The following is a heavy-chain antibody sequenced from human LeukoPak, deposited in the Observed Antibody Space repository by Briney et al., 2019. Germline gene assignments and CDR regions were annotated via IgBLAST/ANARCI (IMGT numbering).Heavy chain of an antibody. CDR1: GGAFSGYY. D-gene: IGHD2-2*02. J-gene: IGHJ5*02. CDR3: AREREVIVVVSAAIRRNWFYT. V-gene: IGHV4-34*01. CDR2: INHSGST. Sequence: ETLSLTCAVYGGAFSGYYLSWVRQPPGQGLEWIGEINHSGSTNYNPPPKSRDPISVDTSKNQFSLMLSSVSAADTAVSYTAREREVIVVVSAAIRRNWFYTWGQG.